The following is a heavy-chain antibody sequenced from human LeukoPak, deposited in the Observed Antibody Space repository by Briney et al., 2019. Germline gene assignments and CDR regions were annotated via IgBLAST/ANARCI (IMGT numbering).Heavy chain of an antibody. J-gene: IGHJ4*02. CDR1: GGSISSYY. V-gene: IGHV4-59*01. D-gene: IGHD5-24*01. Sequence: PSETLSLTCTDSGGSISSYYWSWIRQPPGKGLEWIGYIYYSGSTNYNPSLKSRVTISVDTSKNQFSLKLSSVTAADTAVYYCARSRDGYIHFDYWGQGTLVTVSS. CDR3: ARSRDGYIHFDY. CDR2: IYYSGST.